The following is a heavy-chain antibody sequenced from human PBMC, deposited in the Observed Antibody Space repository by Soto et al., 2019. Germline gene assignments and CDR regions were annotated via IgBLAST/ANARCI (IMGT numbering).Heavy chain of an antibody. CDR2: IYYSGST. V-gene: IGHV4-39*01. CDR1: VGSISSSSYY. Sequence: SETLSLTCTVSVGSISSSSYYWGWIRQPPGKGLEWIGSIYYSGSTYYNPSLKSRVTISVDTSKNQFSLKLSSVTAADTAVYYCAEGEHSSGWFDYWGQGTLVTVSS. CDR3: AEGEHSSGWFDY. D-gene: IGHD6-19*01. J-gene: IGHJ4*02.